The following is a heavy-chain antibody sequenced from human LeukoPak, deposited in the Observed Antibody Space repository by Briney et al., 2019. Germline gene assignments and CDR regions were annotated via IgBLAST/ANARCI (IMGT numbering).Heavy chain of an antibody. J-gene: IGHJ4*02. Sequence: GGSLRLSCAASGFNFSSYWMSWVRQAPGKGLEWVANIKQDGVEKYYLDSVKGRFTISRDNVRNSLYLLMTSLRVEDTAVYFCATSRTFDYWGQGTLVTVSS. V-gene: IGHV3-7*01. D-gene: IGHD1/OR15-1a*01. CDR3: ATSRTFDY. CDR1: GFNFSSYW. CDR2: IKQDGVEK.